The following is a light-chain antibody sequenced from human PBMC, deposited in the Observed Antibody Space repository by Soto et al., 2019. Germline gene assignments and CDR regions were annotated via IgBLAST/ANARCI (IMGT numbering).Light chain of an antibody. J-gene: IGLJ2*01. CDR1: SSDVGGYNY. V-gene: IGLV2-14*01. CDR2: EVS. Sequence: QSALTQPASVSGSPGQSITISCTGTSSDVGGYNYVSWYQQHPGKAPKLMIYEVSNRPSGVSNRFSGSKSGNTASLTISGLQAEDEADYYCSSSTSSDTLLFGGGTSSPS. CDR3: SSSTSSDTLL.